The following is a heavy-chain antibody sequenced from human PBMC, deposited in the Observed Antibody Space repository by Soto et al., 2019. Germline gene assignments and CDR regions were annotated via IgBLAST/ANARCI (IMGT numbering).Heavy chain of an antibody. CDR1: GFTFNTHG. CDR2: IWYDESKK. V-gene: IGHV3-33*01. Sequence: QVQLVESGGGVVQPGRSLRLSCVASGFTFNTHGMHWVRQAPGKGLEWVAVIWYDESKKYYEDSVTGRFTISRDNSRSALYLQMDSLRAEDTGVYYCARSSGLGIDFWGQGTLVTVSS. CDR3: ARSSGLGIDF. D-gene: IGHD6-19*01. J-gene: IGHJ4*02.